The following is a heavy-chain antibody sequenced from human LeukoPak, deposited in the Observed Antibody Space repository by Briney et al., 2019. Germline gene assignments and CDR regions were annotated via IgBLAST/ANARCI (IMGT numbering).Heavy chain of an antibody. V-gene: IGHV3-74*01. CDR3: ARDWGYDFWSGYQDY. CDR2: INGDGRNI. J-gene: IGHJ4*02. Sequence: GGSLRLSCVASGFTFSSYRMHWVRQDPRKGLVWVSRINGDGRNINYADSVRGRFTISRDNAKNTLYLQMNSLRAEDTAVYYCARDWGYDFWSGYQDYWGQGTLVTVSS. D-gene: IGHD3-3*01. CDR1: GFTFSSYR.